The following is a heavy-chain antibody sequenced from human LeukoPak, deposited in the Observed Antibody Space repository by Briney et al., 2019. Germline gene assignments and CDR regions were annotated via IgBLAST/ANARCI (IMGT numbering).Heavy chain of an antibody. J-gene: IGHJ4*02. CDR3: ARRGKCIGDTCEYFDY. V-gene: IGHV5-51*01. D-gene: IGHD2-15*01. CDR2: ICPGDSDT. Sequence: GESLKISCEGSGYSFTTYWIAWVRQMPGKGLEWMGIICPGDSDTRYSPSFQGQVTISADKSITTAYLQWSSLKASDTAMYFCARRGKCIGDTCEYFDYWGQGTLVTVSS. CDR1: GYSFTTYW.